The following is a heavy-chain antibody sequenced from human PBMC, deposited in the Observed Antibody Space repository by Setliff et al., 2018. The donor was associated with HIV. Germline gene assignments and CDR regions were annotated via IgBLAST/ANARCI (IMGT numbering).Heavy chain of an antibody. D-gene: IGHD6-19*01. Sequence: SETLSLTCTVSGASIGSFNYYWGWFRQPPGKGLEWIGSVSYSGTTYYNPSLQSRVTVSGDTSKNQFSLNLNSVTAADTAVYYCARQSLLGKIAVAAYDYWGQGTLVTVSS. CDR2: VSYSGTT. J-gene: IGHJ4*02. CDR1: GASIGSFNYY. V-gene: IGHV4-39*01. CDR3: ARQSLLGKIAVAAYDY.